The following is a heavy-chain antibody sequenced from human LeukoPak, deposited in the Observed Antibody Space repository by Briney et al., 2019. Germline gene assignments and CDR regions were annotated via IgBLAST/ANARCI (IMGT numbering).Heavy chain of an antibody. D-gene: IGHD5-12*01. Sequence: GASVKVSCKASGYTFTGYYMHWVRQAPGQGLEWMGWINPNSGGTNYVQKFQGRVTMTRDTSISTAYMELSRLRSDDTAVYYCARVQYSGYDLQVDYWGQGTLVTVSS. CDR1: GYTFTGYY. CDR2: INPNSGGT. J-gene: IGHJ4*02. V-gene: IGHV1-2*02. CDR3: ARVQYSGYDLQVDY.